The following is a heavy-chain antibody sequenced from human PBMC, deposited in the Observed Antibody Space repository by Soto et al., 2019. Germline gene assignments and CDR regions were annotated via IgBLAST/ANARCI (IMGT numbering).Heavy chain of an antibody. D-gene: IGHD3-3*01. V-gene: IGHV4-31*03. CDR1: GGSISSGGYY. CDR2: IYYSGST. Sequence: TLSLTCTVSGGSISSGGYYWSWIRQHPGKGLEWIGYIYYSGSTYYNRSLKSRVTISVDTSKNKFSLKLGSVTAADTAVYYYTRSQGGTIFGVVIHFDPWGQGTLVTVSS. J-gene: IGHJ5*02. CDR3: TRSQGGTIFGVVIHFDP.